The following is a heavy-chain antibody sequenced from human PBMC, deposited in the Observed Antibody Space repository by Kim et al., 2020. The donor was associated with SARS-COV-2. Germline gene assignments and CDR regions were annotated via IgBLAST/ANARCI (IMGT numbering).Heavy chain of an antibody. V-gene: IGHV4-59*08. Sequence: LKSRVTISVATSKNQCSLKLSSVTAADTAVYYCARHLVGIVVVPAAPIGVWGQGTLVTVSS. CDR3: ARHLVGIVVVPAAPIGV. J-gene: IGHJ4*02. D-gene: IGHD2-2*01.